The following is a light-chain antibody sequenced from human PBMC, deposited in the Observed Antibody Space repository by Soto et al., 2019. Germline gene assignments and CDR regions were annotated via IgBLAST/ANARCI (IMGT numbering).Light chain of an antibody. CDR3: CSYAGSSTYV. J-gene: IGLJ1*01. CDR1: SSDVGNYNL. CDR2: AGS. Sequence: QSVLTQPASVSGSPGQSITISCTGTSSDVGNYNLVSWYQQHPGKAPKLMIYAGSKRPSGVSNRFSGSNSGNTASLTISGLQAEDEADYYCCSYAGSSTYVFGTGTKVTVL. V-gene: IGLV2-23*01.